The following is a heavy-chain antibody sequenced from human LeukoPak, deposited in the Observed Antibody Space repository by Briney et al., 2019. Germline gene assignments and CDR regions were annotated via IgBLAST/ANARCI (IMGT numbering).Heavy chain of an antibody. D-gene: IGHD3-16*01. CDR1: VFIFSSYT. CDR3: AARLAGGYLDY. Sequence: GGSLRLSCAPSVFIFSSYTMTWVRQAPGKGLAWVSAITGSGDSRYYANSVKGRFTISRDNSKSTLFLQMNSLRADDTAVYYCAARLAGGYLDYWGQGTLVTVSS. V-gene: IGHV3-23*01. CDR2: ITGSGDSR. J-gene: IGHJ4*02.